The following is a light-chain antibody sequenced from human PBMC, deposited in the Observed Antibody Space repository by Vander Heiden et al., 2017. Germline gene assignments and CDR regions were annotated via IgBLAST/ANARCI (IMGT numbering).Light chain of an antibody. V-gene: IGLV2-14*01. J-gene: IGLJ2*01. Sequence: QSALTQPASVSGSPGQPITISCSGSSIDVGGHNYVSWYQQHPGKGPKLIISEVSNRPSGISNRFSGSKSGNTASLTISGLQAEDEADYYCSSFSSRNTRVVFGGGTKLTVL. CDR3: SSFSSRNTRVV. CDR2: EVS. CDR1: SIDVGGHNY.